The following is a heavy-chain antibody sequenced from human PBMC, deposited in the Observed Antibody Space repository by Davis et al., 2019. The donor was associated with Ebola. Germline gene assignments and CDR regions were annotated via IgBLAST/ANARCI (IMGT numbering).Heavy chain of an antibody. J-gene: IGHJ3*02. D-gene: IGHD2-21*01. CDR3: ARAYCGGDCPFDAFDI. Sequence: GESLKISCAASGFTFSSYAMHWVRQAPGKGLEWVAVISYDGSNKYYADSVKGRFTISRDNSKNTLYLQMNSLRAEDTAVYYCARAYCGGDCPFDAFDIWGQGTMVTVSS. V-gene: IGHV3-30-3*01. CDR1: GFTFSSYA. CDR2: ISYDGSNK.